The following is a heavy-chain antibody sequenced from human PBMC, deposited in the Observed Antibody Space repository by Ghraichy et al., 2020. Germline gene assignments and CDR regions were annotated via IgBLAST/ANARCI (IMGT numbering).Heavy chain of an antibody. CDR1: GYTFTSYA. V-gene: IGHV1-3*04. Sequence: ASVKVSCKASGYTFTSYAMHWVRQAPGQRLEWMGWINTGNGNTKYSQKFQGRVTITRDTSASTAYMELDSLRSEDTAVYYCARGYSSGWYVQDWFDPWGQGTLVTVSS. CDR3: ARGYSSGWYVQDWFDP. D-gene: IGHD6-19*01. CDR2: INTGNGNT. J-gene: IGHJ5*02.